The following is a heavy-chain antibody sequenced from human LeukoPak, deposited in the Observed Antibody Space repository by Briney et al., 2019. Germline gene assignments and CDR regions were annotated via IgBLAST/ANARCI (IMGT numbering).Heavy chain of an antibody. CDR1: GYTFTSYD. J-gene: IGHJ4*02. CDR2: MNPNSGNT. V-gene: IGHV1-8*01. Sequence: ASVKVSCRASGYTFTSYDINWVRQATGQGLEWMGWMNPNSGNTGYAQKFQGRVTMTRNTSISTAYMELSSLRSEDTAVYYCARGAPDHYDSSGYNFDYWGQGTLVTVSS. D-gene: IGHD3-22*01. CDR3: ARGAPDHYDSSGYNFDY.